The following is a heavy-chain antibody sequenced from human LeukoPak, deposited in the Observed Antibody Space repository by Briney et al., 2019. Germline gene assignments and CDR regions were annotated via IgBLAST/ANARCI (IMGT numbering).Heavy chain of an antibody. J-gene: IGHJ4*02. Sequence: PGGSLRLSCEASGFTFSSSWMTWVRQAPGKRLEWVANIKEDGSEKYYVDSVKGRFTISRDNAKNSLYLQMNSLRAEDTAVCYCARDRRAHGYWGQGTLVTVSS. CDR1: GFTFSSSW. V-gene: IGHV3-7*03. CDR3: ARDRRAHGY. CDR2: IKEDGSEK.